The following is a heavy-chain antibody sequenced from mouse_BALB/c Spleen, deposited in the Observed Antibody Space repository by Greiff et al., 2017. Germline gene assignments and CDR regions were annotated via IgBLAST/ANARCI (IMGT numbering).Heavy chain of an antibody. CDR2: IWSGGST. D-gene: IGHD2-4*01. CDR3: AKPIYYDYDPMDY. CDR1: GFSLTSYG. J-gene: IGHJ4*01. V-gene: IGHV2-2*02. Sequence: QVQLQQSGPGLVQPSQSLSITCTVSGFSLTSYGVHWVRQSPGKGLEWLGVIWSGGSTDYNAAFISRLSISKDNSKSQVFFKMNSLQASDTAIYSCAKPIYYDYDPMDYWGQGTSVTVSS.